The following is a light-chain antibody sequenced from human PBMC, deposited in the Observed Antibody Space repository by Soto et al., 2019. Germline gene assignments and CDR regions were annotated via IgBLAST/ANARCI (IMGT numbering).Light chain of an antibody. Sequence: EIGLTQSPATLSLSPGERATLSCRASQSISSYLAWYQQKPGQAPRLLIYDVSNRATGIPARFSGSGSGTDFTLTISTLEPEDFAVYYCQQRSNWPLTFGGGTKVEIK. CDR3: QQRSNWPLT. V-gene: IGKV3-11*01. J-gene: IGKJ4*01. CDR2: DVS. CDR1: QSISSY.